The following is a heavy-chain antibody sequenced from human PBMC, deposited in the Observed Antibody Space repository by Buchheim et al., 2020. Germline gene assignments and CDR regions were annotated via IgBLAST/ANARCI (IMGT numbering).Heavy chain of an antibody. V-gene: IGHV3-48*02. Sequence: EVQLVESGGGLVQPGGSLRLSCAASGFTFSSYSMNWVRQAPGKGLEWVSYISSSSSTIYYAYSVEGRFTISRDNSKTSLYLQMNSLRDEDTAVYYCAREENNYGVLWVDYWGQGTL. CDR1: GFTFSSYS. J-gene: IGHJ4*02. CDR3: AREENNYGVLWVDY. CDR2: ISSSSSTI. D-gene: IGHD1/OR15-1a*01.